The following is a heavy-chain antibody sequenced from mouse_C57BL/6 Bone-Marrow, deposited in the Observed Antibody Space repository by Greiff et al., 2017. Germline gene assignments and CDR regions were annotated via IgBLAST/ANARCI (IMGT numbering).Heavy chain of an antibody. Sequence: VQLQQPGAELVKPGASVKMSCKASGYTFTSYWITWVKQRPGQGLEWIGDIYPTSGRTNYNEKFKSKAILTVDTSSNTAYMQLSSLTSEDSAVFYCAISGPLRRSIDYWGQGTTLTVSS. CDR2: IYPTSGRT. D-gene: IGHD3-1*01. J-gene: IGHJ2*01. CDR3: AISGPLRRSIDY. CDR1: GYTFTSYW. V-gene: IGHV1-55*01.